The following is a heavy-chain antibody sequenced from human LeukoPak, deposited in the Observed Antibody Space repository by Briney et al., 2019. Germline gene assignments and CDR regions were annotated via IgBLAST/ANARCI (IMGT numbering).Heavy chain of an antibody. D-gene: IGHD3-22*01. CDR2: IYTSGST. V-gene: IGHV4-4*07. Sequence: PSETLSLTCTVSGGSISSYYWSWIRQPAGKGLEWIGRIYTSGSTNYNPSLKSRVTMSVDTSKNQFSLKLSSVTAADTAVYYCASTSDSSGYDWYFDLWGRGTLVTVSS. CDR3: ASTSDSSGYDWYFDL. CDR1: GGSISSYY. J-gene: IGHJ2*01.